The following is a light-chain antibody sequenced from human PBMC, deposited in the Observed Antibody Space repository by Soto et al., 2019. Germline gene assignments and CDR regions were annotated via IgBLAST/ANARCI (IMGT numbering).Light chain of an antibody. J-gene: IGKJ2*01. CDR2: AAS. CDR1: QSISSY. Sequence: DIQMTQSPSSLSASVGDRVTITCRASQSISSYLNWYQQKPGKAPKLLIYAASSLQSGVPSRFSGSGSGTDFTLTISSLQPEDFATYYCQQSYSTTYPFGQGPKVHIX. V-gene: IGKV1-39*01. CDR3: QQSYSTTYP.